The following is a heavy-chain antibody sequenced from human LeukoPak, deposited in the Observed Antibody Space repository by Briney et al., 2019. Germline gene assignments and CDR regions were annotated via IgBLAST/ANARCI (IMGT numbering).Heavy chain of an antibody. V-gene: IGHV4-39*02. CDR3: VRGAMVSKPGDF. D-gene: IGHD2-8*01. Sequence: SETLSLTCSLSGVSVYSRRLFWNWVRQPPGKGLEWIGSVYSTGNVYQSPSLQSRAAISVDASNNSFSLTLQSVTAADTAVYFCVRGAMVSKPGDFWGPGTLVIVSS. CDR2: VYSTGNV. CDR1: GVSVYSRRLF. J-gene: IGHJ4*02.